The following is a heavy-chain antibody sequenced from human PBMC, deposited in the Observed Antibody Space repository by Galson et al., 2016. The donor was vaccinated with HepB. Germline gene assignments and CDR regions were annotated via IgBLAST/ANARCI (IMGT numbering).Heavy chain of an antibody. CDR2: IKKDGSEK. CDR3: TRSGFGPYYGSGIY. V-gene: IGHV3-7*01. CDR1: GFTFSTYW. D-gene: IGHD3-10*01. Sequence: SLRLSCAASGFTFSTYWMSWVRQAPGKGLEWVANIKKDGSEKYYVDSVKGRFTISRDNAQNSLYLQMTSLRAEDTAVYYCTRSGFGPYYGSGIYWGQGTLVTVSS. J-gene: IGHJ4*02.